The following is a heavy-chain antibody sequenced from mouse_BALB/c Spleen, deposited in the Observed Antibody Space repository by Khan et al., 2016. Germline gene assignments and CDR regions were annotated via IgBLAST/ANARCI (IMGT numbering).Heavy chain of an antibody. CDR3: ASGSGYFAY. D-gene: IGHD3-1*01. V-gene: IGHV14-3*02. J-gene: IGHJ3*01. CDR1: GFNIKDTY. Sequence: EVQLQESGAELVKPGASVKLSCTASGFNIKDTYMHWVKQRPEQGLEWIGRIDPANGNTKYDPKFQGKATITADTSSNTAYLQLSSLTSEDTAVYYCASGSGYFAYWGQGTLVTVSA. CDR2: IDPANGNT.